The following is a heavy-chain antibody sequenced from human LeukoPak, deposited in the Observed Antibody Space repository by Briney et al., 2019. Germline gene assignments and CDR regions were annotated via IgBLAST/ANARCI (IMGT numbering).Heavy chain of an antibody. CDR3: AREKTILWFGELGAFDI. V-gene: IGHV1-46*01. CDR2: INPSGGST. Sequence: GASVKVSCKASGYTFTSYYMHWVRQAPGQGLEWMGIINPSGGSTSYAQKFQGRVTMTRDMSTSTVYMELSSLRSEDTAVYYCAREKTILWFGELGAFDIWGQGTMVTVSS. D-gene: IGHD3-10*01. CDR1: GYTFTSYY. J-gene: IGHJ3*02.